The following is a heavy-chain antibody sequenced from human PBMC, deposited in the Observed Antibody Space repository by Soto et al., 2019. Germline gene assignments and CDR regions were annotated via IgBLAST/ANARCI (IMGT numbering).Heavy chain of an antibody. CDR3: GRHDWTYYCLAINF. CDR1: GVSLSSSSYY. Sequence: QLHLQESGPGLVKPSETLSLTCIVSGVSLSSSSYYWAWIRQPPGKGLEWIGTIYYNGNTYYNPSLWSRFPIDLETSKNEISLKLNSVPATDTAVYYCGRHDWTYYCLAINFWGQGTLATVSS. D-gene: IGHD3-9*01. J-gene: IGHJ4*02. V-gene: IGHV4-39*01. CDR2: IYYNGNT.